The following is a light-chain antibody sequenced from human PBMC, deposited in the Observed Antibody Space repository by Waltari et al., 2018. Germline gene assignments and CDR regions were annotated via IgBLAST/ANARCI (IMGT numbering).Light chain of an antibody. V-gene: IGKV3-20*01. J-gene: IGKJ4*01. Sequence: GERAARSCRAGQTVRTTYLAWYQQKPGQAPTILIYGASSRATGIPDRFSGSGSGTDFSLTISSLEPEDFAVYYCQQYDISPLTFGGGTKVEIK. CDR1: QTVRTTY. CDR3: QQYDISPLT. CDR2: GAS.